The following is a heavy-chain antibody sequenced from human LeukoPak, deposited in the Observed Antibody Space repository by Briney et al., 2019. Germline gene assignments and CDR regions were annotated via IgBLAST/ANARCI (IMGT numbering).Heavy chain of an antibody. J-gene: IGHJ4*02. CDR2: INWNGGST. Sequence: GGSLRLSCAASGFTFDDYGMSWVRQAPGKGLEWVSGINWNGGSTGYADSVKGRFTISRDNAKNSLCLQMNSLRAEDTAMYYCGRDSQMGYYYDSRGYSTMSDYWGQGTLVTVSS. D-gene: IGHD3-22*01. V-gene: IGHV3-20*04. CDR1: GFTFDDYG. CDR3: GRDSQMGYYYDSRGYSTMSDY.